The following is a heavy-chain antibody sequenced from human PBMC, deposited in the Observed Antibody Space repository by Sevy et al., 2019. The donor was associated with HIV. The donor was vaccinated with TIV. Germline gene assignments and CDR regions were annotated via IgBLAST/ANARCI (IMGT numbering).Heavy chain of an antibody. V-gene: IGHV3-21*01. CDR3: ARAGSYGSYCFDY. D-gene: IGHD5-18*01. CDR2: ISSSSSYI. J-gene: IGHJ4*02. Sequence: GGSLRLSCAASGFTFSSYSMNWVRQAPEKGLEWVSSISSSSSYIYYADSVKGRFTISRDNAKNSLYLQMNSLRAEDTAVYYCARAGSYGSYCFDYWGQGTLVTVSS. CDR1: GFTFSSYS.